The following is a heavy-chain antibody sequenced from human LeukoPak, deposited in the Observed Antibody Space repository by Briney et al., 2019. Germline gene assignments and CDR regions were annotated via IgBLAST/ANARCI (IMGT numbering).Heavy chain of an antibody. CDR2: FDWNSGSI. CDR3: VKGRGPYYYNYGLDV. D-gene: IGHD3-16*01. J-gene: IGHJ6*02. V-gene: IGHV3-9*01. Sequence: GGSLRLSCAASGFTFDDYAMQWVRQVPGKGVEWVSGFDWNSGSIVYADSVKGPFTISRDNTKNSLFLQMNNLRAEDTALYYCVKGRGPYYYNYGLDVWGQGTTVAVSS. CDR1: GFTFDDYA.